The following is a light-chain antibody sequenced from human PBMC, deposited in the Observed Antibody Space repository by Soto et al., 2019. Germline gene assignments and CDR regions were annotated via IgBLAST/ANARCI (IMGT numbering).Light chain of an antibody. CDR3: QQYGSPPALT. Sequence: EIVLTQSPGTLSLSPGERATLSCRASQSVSSSYLAWYQQKPGQAPRLLIYGASSRATGIPDRFSGSGSGTDFTLTISRLEPEDFAVYYCQQYGSPPALTFSGGTKVDI. CDR2: GAS. CDR1: QSVSSSY. J-gene: IGKJ4*01. V-gene: IGKV3-20*01.